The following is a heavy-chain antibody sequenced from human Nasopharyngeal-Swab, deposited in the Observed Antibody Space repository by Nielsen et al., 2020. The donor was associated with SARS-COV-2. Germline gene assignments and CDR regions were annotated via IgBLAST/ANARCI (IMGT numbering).Heavy chain of an antibody. D-gene: IGHD4-11*01. Sequence: GSLRLSCTVSGGSLSSSNYYWGWIRQPPGKGLEWIGTVSYSGPTYYNPSLKSRVTMPVDTSKNHFSLRLTSVTAADTAVYYCGRLTKTTVTRRLYFDYWGQGTLVTVSS. CDR3: GRLTKTTVTRRLYFDY. CDR2: VSYSGPT. CDR1: GGSLSSSNYY. V-gene: IGHV4-39*02. J-gene: IGHJ4*02.